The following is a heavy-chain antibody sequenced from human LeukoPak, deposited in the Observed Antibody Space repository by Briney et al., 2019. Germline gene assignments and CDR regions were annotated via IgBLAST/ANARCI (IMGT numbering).Heavy chain of an antibody. CDR2: INSDGSST. CDR1: GFTFSSYW. V-gene: IGHV3-74*01. CDR3: ARGGSDTAMAHDY. J-gene: IGHJ4*02. Sequence: GGSLRLSCAASGFTFSSYWMHWVRQAPGKGLVWVSRINSDGSSTSYADSVKGRFTISRDNVKNTLYLQMNSLRAEDTAVYFCARGGSDTAMAHDYWGQGTLVTVSS. D-gene: IGHD5-18*01.